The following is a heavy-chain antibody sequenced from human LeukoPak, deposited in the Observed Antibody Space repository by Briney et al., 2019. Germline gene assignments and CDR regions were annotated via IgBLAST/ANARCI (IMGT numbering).Heavy chain of an antibody. CDR2: ISGSGDGT. V-gene: IGHV3-23*01. D-gene: IGHD4-23*01. J-gene: IGHJ4*02. CDR3: ARDHWPGTTVVTQADC. CDR1: GFTFSSYA. Sequence: GGSLTLSCVASGFTFSSYAMTWARQAPGKGLEWVASISGSGDGTYSADSVKGRFTISRDNSEKTMYLQMNSLGVEDTAVYFCARDHWPGTTVVTQADCWGQGTRDTVSS.